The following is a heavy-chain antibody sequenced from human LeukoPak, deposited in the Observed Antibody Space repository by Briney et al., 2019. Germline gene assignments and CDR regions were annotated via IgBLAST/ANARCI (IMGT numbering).Heavy chain of an antibody. CDR2: ISYDGSYK. J-gene: IGHJ4*02. V-gene: IGHV3-30*03. Sequence: GGSLRLSCAASGFIFSNYGMHWARQAPGKGLEWVAIISYDGSYKYCTDSVKGRVTISRDNSKDTLYLEMNSLTAEDTAVYFCARDPGYGQYMDCWGQGTLVTVSS. CDR3: ARDPGYGQYMDC. CDR1: GFIFSNYG. D-gene: IGHD4-17*01.